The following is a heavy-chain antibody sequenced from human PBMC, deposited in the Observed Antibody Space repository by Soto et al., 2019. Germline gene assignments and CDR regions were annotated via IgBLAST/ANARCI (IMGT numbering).Heavy chain of an antibody. Sequence: SVKVSFTASGGTFSSYTISWVRQAPGQGLEWMGRIIPILGIANYAQKFQGRVTITADKSTSTAYMELSSLRSEDTAVYYCASGGDCSGGSCWYYFDYRGQGTLVTVSS. CDR1: GGTFSSYT. V-gene: IGHV1-69*02. J-gene: IGHJ4*02. D-gene: IGHD2-15*01. CDR3: ASGGDCSGGSCWYYFDY. CDR2: IIPILGIA.